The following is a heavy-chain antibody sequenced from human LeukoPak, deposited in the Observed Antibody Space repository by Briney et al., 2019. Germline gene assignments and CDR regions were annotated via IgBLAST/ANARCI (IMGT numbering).Heavy chain of an antibody. CDR3: ARLWRVRDYGGVAEYFQH. CDR1: SGSVSSGSYY. CDR2: IYYSGST. D-gene: IGHD4-23*01. J-gene: IGHJ1*01. V-gene: IGHV4-61*01. Sequence: SETLSLTCTVSSGSVSSGSYYWSWIRQPPGKGLEWIGYIYYSGSTNYNPSLKSRVTISVDTSKNQFSLKLSSVTAADTAVYYCARLWRVRDYGGVAEYFQHWGQGTLSPSPQ.